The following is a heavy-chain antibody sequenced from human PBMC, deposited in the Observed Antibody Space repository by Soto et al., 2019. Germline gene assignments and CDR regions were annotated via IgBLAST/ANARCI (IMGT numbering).Heavy chain of an antibody. D-gene: IGHD3-10*01. CDR3: AKDSLNYYYSSGPFDP. V-gene: IGHV3-23*01. Sequence: GGSLRLSCAASGFTFSSYAMSWVRQAPGKGLEWVSTISGSGSKTYYADSVKGRFTISKDNSKSTLNQQMNSLRAEDTAVFFCAKDSLNYYYSSGPFDPWGQGTLVTVSS. J-gene: IGHJ5*02. CDR1: GFTFSSYA. CDR2: ISGSGSKT.